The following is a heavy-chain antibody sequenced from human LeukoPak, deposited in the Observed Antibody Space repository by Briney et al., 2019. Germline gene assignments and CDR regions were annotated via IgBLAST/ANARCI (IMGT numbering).Heavy chain of an antibody. Sequence: GGFLRLSCAASGFTFSSYDMHWVRQAPGKGLEWVSGIGTAGDTYYPGSIKGRFTFSRENAKNSLFLQMNGLRVGDTAVYYCARGSYCSGGACSPVGAFDIWGQGTVVTVSS. CDR3: ARGSYCSGGACSPVGAFDI. V-gene: IGHV3-13*01. D-gene: IGHD2-15*01. CDR1: GFTFSSYD. CDR2: IGTAGDT. J-gene: IGHJ3*02.